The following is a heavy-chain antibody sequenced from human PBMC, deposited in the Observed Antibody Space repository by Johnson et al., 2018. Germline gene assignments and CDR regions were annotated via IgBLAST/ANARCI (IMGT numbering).Heavy chain of an antibody. Sequence: QVQLVESGGGLVQPGGSLRLSCAASGFTFSSYSMNWVRQAPGKGLEWVAVISYDGSNKYNADSVKGRFTISRDNSKNTLYLQMNSLREEDTAVYYGVRVLVPKYCSSTSCYGAYYYYMDVGGKGTTVTVSS. J-gene: IGHJ6*03. D-gene: IGHD2-2*01. CDR1: GFTFSSYS. CDR3: VRVLVPKYCSSTSCYGAYYYYMDV. V-gene: IGHV3-30*03. CDR2: ISYDGSNK.